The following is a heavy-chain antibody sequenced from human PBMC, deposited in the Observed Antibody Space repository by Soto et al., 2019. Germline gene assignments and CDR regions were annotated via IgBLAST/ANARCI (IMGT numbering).Heavy chain of an antibody. CDR2: IWYDGSNK. Sequence: QVQLVESGGGVVQPGRSLRLSCAASGFTFSSYGMHWVRQAPGKGLEWVAVIWYDGSNKYYADSVKGRFTISRDNSKNTLYLQMNSLRAEDTAVYYCARDKVAARPDLFDYWGQGTLVTVSS. CDR1: GFTFSSYG. CDR3: ARDKVAARPDLFDY. J-gene: IGHJ4*02. V-gene: IGHV3-33*01. D-gene: IGHD6-6*01.